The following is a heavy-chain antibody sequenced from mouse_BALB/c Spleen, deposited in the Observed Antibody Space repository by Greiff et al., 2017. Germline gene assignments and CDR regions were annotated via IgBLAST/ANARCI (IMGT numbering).Heavy chain of an antibody. V-gene: IGHV5-6-5*01. Sequence: EVMLVESGGGLVKPGGSLKLSCAASGFTFSSYAMSWVRQTPEKRLEWVASISSGGSTYYPDSVKGRFTISRDNARNILYLQMSSLRSEDTAMYYCARDDGYQAWFAYWGQGTLVTVSA. J-gene: IGHJ3*01. CDR2: ISSGGST. CDR3: ARDDGYQAWFAY. CDR1: GFTFSSYA. D-gene: IGHD2-3*01.